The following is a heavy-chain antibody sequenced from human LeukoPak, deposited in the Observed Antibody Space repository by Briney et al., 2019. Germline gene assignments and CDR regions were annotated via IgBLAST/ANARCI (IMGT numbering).Heavy chain of an antibody. Sequence: GGSLRLSCSASGFTFSSYAMHWVRQAPGKGQEYVSAISSNGGSTYYADSVKGRFTISRDNSKNTLYLQMSSLRAEDTAVYYCVKDGWIQLWLRFDYFDYWGQGTLVTVSS. CDR2: ISSNGGST. D-gene: IGHD5-18*01. CDR1: GFTFSSYA. CDR3: VKDGWIQLWLRFDYFDY. J-gene: IGHJ4*02. V-gene: IGHV3-64D*06.